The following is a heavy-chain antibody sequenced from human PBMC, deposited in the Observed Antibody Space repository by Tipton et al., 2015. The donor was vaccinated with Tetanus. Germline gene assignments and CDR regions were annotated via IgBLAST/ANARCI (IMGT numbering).Heavy chain of an antibody. V-gene: IGHV4-30-4*01. CDR1: GDSIRSEDYY. D-gene: IGHD2-2*01. J-gene: IGHJ6*03. Sequence: TLSLTCSVSGDSIRSEDYYWGWIRQSPGKGLKWLGYIYYSGSTYNNPSLKSRVSISLDASKNQFSLSLNSVTAADSATYYCARFTCSSPSCYYYYYYYVDVRGTGTAVAVSS. CDR2: IYYSGST. CDR3: ARFTCSSPSCYYYYYYYVDV.